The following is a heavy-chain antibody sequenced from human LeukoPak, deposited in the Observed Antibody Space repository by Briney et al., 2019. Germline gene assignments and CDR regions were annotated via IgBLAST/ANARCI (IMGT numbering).Heavy chain of an antibody. CDR3: ARASLSSSWPGVDY. CDR1: GDSVSSNSAA. D-gene: IGHD6-13*01. CDR2: TYYRSKWYN. J-gene: IGHJ4*02. V-gene: IGHV6-1*01. Sequence: SQTLSLTCDISGDSVSSNSAAWNWIRQSPSRGLEWLGRTYYRSKWYNDYAVSVKSRITINPDTSKNQLSLQLNSVTPEDTAAYYCARASLSSSWPGVDYWGQGTLVTVSS.